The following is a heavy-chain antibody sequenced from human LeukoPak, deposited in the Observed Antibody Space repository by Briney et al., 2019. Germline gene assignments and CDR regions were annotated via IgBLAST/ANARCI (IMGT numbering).Heavy chain of an antibody. J-gene: IGHJ4*02. V-gene: IGHV4-59*01. CDR1: GGSISSYY. D-gene: IGHD3-22*01. Sequence: SETLSLTCTVSGGSISSYYWSWIRQPPGKGLEWIGYIYYSGSTNYNPSLKSRVTISVDTSKNQFSLKLSSVTAADTAVYYCARGSTMIAVDGFGYWGQGTLVTVSS. CDR3: ARGSTMIAVDGFGY. CDR2: IYYSGST.